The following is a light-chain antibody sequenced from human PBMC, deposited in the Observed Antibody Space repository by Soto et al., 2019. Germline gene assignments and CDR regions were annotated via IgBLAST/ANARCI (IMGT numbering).Light chain of an antibody. V-gene: IGKV1-5*01. J-gene: IGKJ1*01. CDR1: QSIDNW. Sequence: DMQMTQSASTLSASVGDRVTITCRASQSIDNWLAWYQQKPGKAPKLLIYAASTLETGVPTRFSGSGSGTEFTLTIKSLQPDDFATYYCQQFSSYSTFGQGTKVDIK. CDR2: AAS. CDR3: QQFSSYST.